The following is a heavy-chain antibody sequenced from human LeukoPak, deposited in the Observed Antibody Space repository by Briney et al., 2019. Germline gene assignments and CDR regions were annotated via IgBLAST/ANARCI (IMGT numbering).Heavy chain of an antibody. CDR3: ARTAYGSGSYYVKIFDY. Sequence: ASETLSLTCTVSGGFISRSDYYWGWIRQPPGKGLEWIGSVYYSGTTYYNPSLKSRLTISVDTSKNQFSLTLNSVTAADTAVYYCARTAYGSGSYYVKIFDYWGQGTLVTVSS. CDR2: VYYSGTT. D-gene: IGHD3-10*01. CDR1: GGFISRSDYY. J-gene: IGHJ4*02. V-gene: IGHV4-39*01.